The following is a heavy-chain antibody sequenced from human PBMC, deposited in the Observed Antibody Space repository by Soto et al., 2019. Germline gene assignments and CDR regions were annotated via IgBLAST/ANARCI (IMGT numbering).Heavy chain of an antibody. V-gene: IGHV3-21*01. D-gene: IGHD3-22*01. Sequence: GGSLRLSCKASGFTFSSYSMNWVHQAPGKGLEWVSSISSSSSYIYYADSVKGRVTISRDNAKNSLYLQMNSLRAEDTAVYYCARFPPLKGYDSSGYYYWRWGMDVWGQGTTVAVSS. J-gene: IGHJ6*02. CDR2: ISSSSSYI. CDR1: GFTFSSYS. CDR3: ARFPPLKGYDSSGYYYWRWGMDV.